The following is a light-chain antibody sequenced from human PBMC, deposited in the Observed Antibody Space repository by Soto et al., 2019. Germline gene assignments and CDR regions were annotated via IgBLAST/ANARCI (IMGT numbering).Light chain of an antibody. CDR3: QRYNDYQYV. Sequence: IQLTQSPSSLSASVGDRVTITCRASQDISTYLAWYHQKPGKAPKLLIYSASTLQSGVPSRFSGRGSGTDFTLTISSLQPEDFGTYYCQRYNDYQYVFGQGTKL. CDR1: QDISTY. V-gene: IGKV1-9*01. CDR2: SAS. J-gene: IGKJ2*01.